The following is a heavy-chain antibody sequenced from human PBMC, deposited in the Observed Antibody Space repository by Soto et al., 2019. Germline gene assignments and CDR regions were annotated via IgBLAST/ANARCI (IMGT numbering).Heavy chain of an antibody. V-gene: IGHV3-30-3*01. Sequence: QVQLVESGGGVVQPGRSLRLSCAASGFTFSSYAMHWVRQAPGKGLEWVAVISYDGSNKYYADSVKGRFTISRDNSKNTLDLQMNSLRAEDTAGYYCAIALRKTSVTTDFDYWGQGTLVTVSS. D-gene: IGHD4-17*01. CDR1: GFTFSSYA. CDR2: ISYDGSNK. CDR3: AIALRKTSVTTDFDY. J-gene: IGHJ4*02.